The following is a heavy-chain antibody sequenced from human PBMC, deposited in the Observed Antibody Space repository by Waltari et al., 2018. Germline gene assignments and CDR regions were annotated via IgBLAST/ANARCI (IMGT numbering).Heavy chain of an antibody. D-gene: IGHD6-13*01. J-gene: IGHJ4*02. CDR1: GYSIRSGYY. V-gene: IGHV4-38-2*01. Sequence: QVQLQESGPGLLNPSETLSLTCAVPGYSIRSGYYWGWVRQPPGKGLEWMGSVYHSGNTYYNPPLKSRLSISADTSNNQLSLKLSSVTAADTAVYYCARGAAAGSGPLIDYWGQGILVTVSS. CDR2: VYHSGNT. CDR3: ARGAAAGSGPLIDY.